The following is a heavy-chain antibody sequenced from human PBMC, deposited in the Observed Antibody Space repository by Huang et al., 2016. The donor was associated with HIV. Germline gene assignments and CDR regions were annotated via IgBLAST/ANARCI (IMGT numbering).Heavy chain of an antibody. CDR2: IHWDEDR. CDR3: AHRRVVHYRPTDYRRPVEAFDV. D-gene: IGHD3-16*02. Sequence: QITLKESGPSLVKPTQTLTLTCTFSGFSLSTSGVSVGWFRQPPGKAPEWLGNIHWDEDRRDTPPMKSRLAITKDTANNQVVLTLTSVDLVDTGTYCCAHRRVVHYRPTDYRRPVEAFDVWGQGTMVSVSS. V-gene: IGHV2-5*02. J-gene: IGHJ3*01. CDR1: GFSLSTSGVS.